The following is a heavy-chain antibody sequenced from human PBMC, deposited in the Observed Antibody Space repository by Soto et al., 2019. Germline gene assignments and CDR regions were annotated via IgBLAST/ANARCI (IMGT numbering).Heavy chain of an antibody. CDR3: ARHTDLDCGGECYSCPLDY. CDR2: IYPGGNP. J-gene: IGHJ4*02. D-gene: IGHD2-21*01. Sequence: DVQVVESGGGLVQPGGSLRLSCTVSGFTVSDHYMSWVRQAPGKGLEWVSVIYPGGNPYYPASVKGRFTISRDDSRNTLHIQMNNLRVEDTAVYYCARHTDLDCGGECYSCPLDYWGQGSLVTVSP. CDR1: GFTVSDHY. V-gene: IGHV3-66*04.